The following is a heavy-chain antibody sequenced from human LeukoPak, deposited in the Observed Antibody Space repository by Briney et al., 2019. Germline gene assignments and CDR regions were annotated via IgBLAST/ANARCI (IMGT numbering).Heavy chain of an antibody. CDR1: GGTFSSYA. Sequence: ASVKVSCKASGGTFSSYAISWVRQAPGQGLEWMGGIIPIFGTANYAQKFQGRVTITADESTNTAYMELSSLRSEDTAVYYCARGPLTPYYYYYMDVWGKGTTVTVSS. CDR3: ARGPLTPYYYYYMDV. D-gene: IGHD2-15*01. CDR2: IIPIFGTA. J-gene: IGHJ6*03. V-gene: IGHV1-69*13.